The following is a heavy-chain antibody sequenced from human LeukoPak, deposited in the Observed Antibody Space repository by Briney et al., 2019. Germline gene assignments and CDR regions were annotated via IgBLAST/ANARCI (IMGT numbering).Heavy chain of an antibody. D-gene: IGHD1-26*01. V-gene: IGHV3-66*01. CDR2: IYSDGST. J-gene: IGHJ3*01. Sequence: GGSLRLACGVSGFTVSSNYMSWVRQDPKGLEWVSVIYSDGSTYYADSVKGRFTISRDNSKNTLYLQMNSLRAEDTAVYYCARCRVGPTYNAFDLWGQGTMVTVSS. CDR3: ARCRVGPTYNAFDL. CDR1: GFTVSSNY.